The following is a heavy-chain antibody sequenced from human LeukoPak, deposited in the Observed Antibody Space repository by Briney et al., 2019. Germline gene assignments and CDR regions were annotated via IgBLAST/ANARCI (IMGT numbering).Heavy chain of an antibody. D-gene: IGHD2-15*01. CDR2: ISAYNGNT. Sequence: ASVKVSCKASGYTFTSYGISWVRQAPGQGLEWMGWISAYNGNTNYAQKLQGRVTMTTDTSTSTAYMELRGLRSDDTAVYYCARLGSGYCSGGSCSFWFDPWGQGTLVTVSS. V-gene: IGHV1-18*01. J-gene: IGHJ5*02. CDR3: ARLGSGYCSGGSCSFWFDP. CDR1: GYTFTSYG.